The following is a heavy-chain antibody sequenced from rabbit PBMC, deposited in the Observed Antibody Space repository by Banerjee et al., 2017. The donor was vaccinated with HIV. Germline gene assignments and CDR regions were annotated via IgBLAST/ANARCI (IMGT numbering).Heavy chain of an antibody. D-gene: IGHD4-1*01. Sequence: QEQLEESGGGLVKPEGSLTLTCKASGFSFSDRDVMCWVRQAPGKGLEWIACINTATGKAVYASWAKGRFTISKTSSTTVTLQMTSLTAADTATYFCARDLAGAIGWNFGLWGPGTLVTVS. CDR3: ARDLAGAIGWNFGL. V-gene: IGHV1S45*01. CDR1: GFSFSDRDV. J-gene: IGHJ4*01. CDR2: INTATGKA.